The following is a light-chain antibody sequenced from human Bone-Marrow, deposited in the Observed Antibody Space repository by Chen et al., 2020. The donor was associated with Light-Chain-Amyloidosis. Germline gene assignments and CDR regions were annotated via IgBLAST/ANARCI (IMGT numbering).Light chain of an antibody. V-gene: IGLV3-21*02. Sequence: SYVLTQPSSVSVALGQTATNACGGNNIGSTSVHWYQQTPGQAPLLVVYDDSDRPSGIPERLSGSNSGNTATLTISRVEAGDEADYYCQVWDRSSDRPVFGGGTKLTVL. CDR3: QVWDRSSDRPV. CDR2: DDS. J-gene: IGLJ3*02. CDR1: NIGSTS.